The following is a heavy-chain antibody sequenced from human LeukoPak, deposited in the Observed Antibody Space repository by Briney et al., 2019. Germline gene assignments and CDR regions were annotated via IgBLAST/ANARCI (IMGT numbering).Heavy chain of an antibody. V-gene: IGHV1-69*13. J-gene: IGHJ6*03. Sequence: SVKVSCRASGGTFSSYAISWVRQAPGQGLEWMGGIIPIFGTANYAQKFQGRVTITADESTSTAYMELSRLRSDDTAVYYCAREGCTNGVCYLMGYYYYMDVWGKGTTVTVSS. CDR1: GGTFSSYA. CDR2: IIPIFGTA. CDR3: AREGCTNGVCYLMGYYYYMDV. D-gene: IGHD2-8*01.